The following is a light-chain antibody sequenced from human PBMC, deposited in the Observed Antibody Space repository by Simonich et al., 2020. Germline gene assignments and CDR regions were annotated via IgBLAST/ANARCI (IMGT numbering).Light chain of an antibody. CDR3: QQYYSTPIT. CDR1: QSVLYSSNNKNY. CDR2: WAS. Sequence: DIVMTQSPDSLAVSLGERATINCKSSQSVLYSSNNKNYIAWYPQKPRQPPKLLIYWASTRESGVPDRFSGSGSGTDFTLTISSLQAEDVAVYYCQQYYSTPITFGQGTRLEIK. V-gene: IGKV4-1*01. J-gene: IGKJ5*01.